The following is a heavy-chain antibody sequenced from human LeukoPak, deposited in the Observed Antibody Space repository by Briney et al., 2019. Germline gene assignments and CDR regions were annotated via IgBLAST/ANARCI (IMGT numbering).Heavy chain of an antibody. CDR2: ISAYNGNT. CDR3: ARDRGYCSGGSCYSDY. J-gene: IGHJ4*02. CDR1: GYTFTSYG. V-gene: IGHV1-18*01. D-gene: IGHD2-15*01. Sequence: ASVKVSCKASGYTFTSYGLYWVRQAPGQGLEWMGWISAYNGNTNYAQKLQGRVTMTTDTSTSTAYMELRSLRSDDTAVYYCARDRGYCSGGSCYSDYWGQGTLVTVSS.